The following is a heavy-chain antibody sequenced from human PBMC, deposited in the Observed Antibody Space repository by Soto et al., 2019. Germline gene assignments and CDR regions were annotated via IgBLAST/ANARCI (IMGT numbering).Heavy chain of an antibody. CDR1: GFTVSHNY. Sequence: PGGSLRLSCAASGFTVSHNYMNWVRQAPGKGLEWVSVIYSGGATYYADSVKGRFSIFRDNSKNTLYLQMNSLRAEDTAVYYCARDNGVTMVREGPYYYGLDVWGQGTTVTVSS. V-gene: IGHV3-66*01. J-gene: IGHJ6*02. D-gene: IGHD3-10*01. CDR2: IYSGGAT. CDR3: ARDNGVTMVREGPYYYGLDV.